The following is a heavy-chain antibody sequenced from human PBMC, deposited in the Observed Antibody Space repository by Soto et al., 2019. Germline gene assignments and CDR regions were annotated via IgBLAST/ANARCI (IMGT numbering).Heavy chain of an antibody. CDR3: ARDLVRHCSGGSCYSGDY. V-gene: IGHV3-33*01. J-gene: IGHJ4*02. Sequence: QVQLVESGGGVVQPGRSLRLSCAASGFTFSSYGMHWVRQAPGKGLEWVAVIWYDGSNKYYADSVKGRFTISRDNSKNTLYLQMNSLRAEDTAVYYCARDLVRHCSGGSCYSGDYWGQGTLVTVS. CDR1: GFTFSSYG. CDR2: IWYDGSNK. D-gene: IGHD2-15*01.